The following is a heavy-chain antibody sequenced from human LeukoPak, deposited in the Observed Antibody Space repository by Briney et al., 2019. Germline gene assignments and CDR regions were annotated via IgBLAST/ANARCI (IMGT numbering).Heavy chain of an antibody. Sequence: SETLSLTCAVYGGSFSGYYWSWIRQPPGKGLEWIGEINHSGSTNYNPSLKSRVTISVDTSKNQFSLKLSSVAAADTAVYYCARRSFSRIAVAWFDPWGQGTLVTVSS. D-gene: IGHD6-19*01. CDR2: INHSGST. CDR1: GGSFSGYY. V-gene: IGHV4-34*01. J-gene: IGHJ5*02. CDR3: ARRSFSRIAVAWFDP.